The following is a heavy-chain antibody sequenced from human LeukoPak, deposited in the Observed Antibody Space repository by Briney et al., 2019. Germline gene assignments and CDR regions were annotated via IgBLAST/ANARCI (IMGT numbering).Heavy chain of an antibody. CDR1: GFTFTSSA. J-gene: IGHJ4*02. Sequence: SVKVSCKASGFTFTSSAMQWVRQDRGQRLEWIGWIVVGSGNTNYAQKFQERVTITRDMSTSTAYMELSNLRSEDTAVYYCAAQSIAAAGMDYWGQGTLVTVSS. CDR3: AAQSIAAAGMDY. D-gene: IGHD6-13*01. V-gene: IGHV1-58*02. CDR2: IVVGSGNT.